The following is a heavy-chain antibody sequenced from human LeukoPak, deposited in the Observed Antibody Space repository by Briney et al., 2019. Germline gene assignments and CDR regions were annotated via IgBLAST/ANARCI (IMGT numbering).Heavy chain of an antibody. V-gene: IGHV4-61*02. CDR3: ARESGVYYTANNWFDP. J-gene: IGHJ5*02. Sequence: KTSQTLSLTCTVSGGSISSGSYDWRWIRQPAGKGLEWIVRIYTTGSTNYNPSLKTRITISVDTPNNPYSLKLSSVTPAHTAFSNCARESGVYYTANNWFDPWGQGTLVTVSS. D-gene: IGHD3-10*01. CDR1: GGSISSGSYD. CDR2: IYTTGST.